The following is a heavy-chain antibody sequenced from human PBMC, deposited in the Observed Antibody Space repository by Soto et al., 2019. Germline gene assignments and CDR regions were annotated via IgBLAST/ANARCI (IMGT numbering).Heavy chain of an antibody. D-gene: IGHD2-2*01. V-gene: IGHV4-31*01. J-gene: IGHJ6*02. CDR3: ARGDVEIVPAYGMDV. CDR1: GGSISSRGYY. Sequence: QVQLQESGPGLVKPSQTLSLTCTVSGGSISSRGYYWSWIRQHPGKGLEWIGYIYYSGTIYYNPSLQNQLTISVDTTKTQISLRMGSVPAADTAVYYCARGDVEIVPAYGMDVWGQGTTVTVSS. CDR2: IYYSGTI.